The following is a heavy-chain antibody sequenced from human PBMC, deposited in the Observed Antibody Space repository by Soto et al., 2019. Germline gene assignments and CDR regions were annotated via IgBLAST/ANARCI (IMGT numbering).Heavy chain of an antibody. V-gene: IGHV4-31*03. Sequence: SETLSLTCTFSGASINSGGYYLSWIRQHPGKGLEWIGYIYYSGTTYYNPSLKSRFTISVDTSKNQFSLKLSSVTAADTAVYYCARATLVGANFDAFDIWGQGTMVT. D-gene: IGHD1-26*01. CDR1: GASINSGGYY. CDR3: ARATLVGANFDAFDI. J-gene: IGHJ3*02. CDR2: IYYSGTT.